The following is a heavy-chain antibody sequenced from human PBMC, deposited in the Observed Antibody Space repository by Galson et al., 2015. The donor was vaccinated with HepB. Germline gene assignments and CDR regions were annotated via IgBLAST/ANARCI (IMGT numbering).Heavy chain of an antibody. CDR2: ISSSSSYI. J-gene: IGHJ6*03. Sequence: SLRLSCAASGFTFSSYSMNWVRQAPGKGLEWVSSISSSSSYIYYADSVKGRFTISRDNAKNTLYLQMSSLRAEDTAVYYCARSRYCSSTSCYIYMDVWGKGTTVTVSS. V-gene: IGHV3-21*01. CDR3: ARSRYCSSTSCYIYMDV. D-gene: IGHD2-2*02. CDR1: GFTFSSYS.